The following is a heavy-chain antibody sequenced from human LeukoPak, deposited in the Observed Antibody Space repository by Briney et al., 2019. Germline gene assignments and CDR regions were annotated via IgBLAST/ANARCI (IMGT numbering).Heavy chain of an antibody. Sequence: PGGSLRLSCAASGFTFSSYGMSWVRQAPVKGLEWVSGISGSGGSTYYADSVKGRFTISRDNSKNTLYLQMNSLRAEDTAVYYCAKTMGAIGHDYWGQGTLVTVSS. J-gene: IGHJ4*02. CDR1: GFTFSSYG. CDR3: AKTMGAIGHDY. D-gene: IGHD1-26*01. CDR2: ISGSGGST. V-gene: IGHV3-23*01.